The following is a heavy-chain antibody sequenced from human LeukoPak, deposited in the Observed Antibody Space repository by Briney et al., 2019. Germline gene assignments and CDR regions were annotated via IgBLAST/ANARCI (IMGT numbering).Heavy chain of an antibody. CDR3: ARDPYSSTWSYGMDI. CDR1: GFTLSNYW. J-gene: IGHJ6*02. D-gene: IGHD6-13*01. V-gene: IGHV3-7*05. CDR2: IKQDESEK. Sequence: PGGSLRLSCTASGFTLSNYWMSWVRQTPEKGLEWVANIKQDESEKVYVDSVKGRFTISRDNAKSPLYLQMSGLRADDTAVYYCARDPYSSTWSYGMDIWGQGTTVTVSS.